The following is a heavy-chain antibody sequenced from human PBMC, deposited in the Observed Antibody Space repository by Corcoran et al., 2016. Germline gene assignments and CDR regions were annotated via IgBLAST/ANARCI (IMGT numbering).Heavy chain of an antibody. CDR2: IKSNTDSGTT. J-gene: IGHJ4*02. CDR3: TTAPPRTWY. Sequence: EVQLVESGGGLVKPGGSLRLSCAASGFTFSNAWMNWVRQAPGKGLEWFGRIKSNTDSGTTDYAAPVKGKFTISRDASKNTLYLHMNSLKTEETAVYYGTTAPPRTWYWGQGTLVTVAS. CDR1: GFTFSNAW. V-gene: IGHV3-15*07.